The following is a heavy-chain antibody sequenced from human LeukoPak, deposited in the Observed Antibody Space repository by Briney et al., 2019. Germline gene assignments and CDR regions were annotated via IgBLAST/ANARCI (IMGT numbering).Heavy chain of an antibody. Sequence: PSETLSLTCAVYGGSFSGYYWSWIRQPPGKGLEWIGEINHSGSTNYNPSLKSRVTISVDTSKNQFSLKLSSVTAADTAVYYCARGDSGAGVYFDYWGQGTLVTVSS. J-gene: IGHJ4*02. CDR3: ARGDSGAGVYFDY. V-gene: IGHV4-34*01. CDR1: GGSFSGYY. D-gene: IGHD3-10*01. CDR2: INHSGST.